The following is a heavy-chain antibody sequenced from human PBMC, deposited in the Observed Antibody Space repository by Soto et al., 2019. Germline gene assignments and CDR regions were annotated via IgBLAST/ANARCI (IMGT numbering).Heavy chain of an antibody. CDR1: GGSISSGGYY. D-gene: IGHD2-2*01. J-gene: IGHJ6*03. Sequence: PSETLSLTCTASGGSISSGGYYWSWIRQHPGKGLEWIGYIYYSGSTYYNPSLKSRVTISVDTSKNQFSLKLSSVTAADTAVYYCARVVGVAAPYSALTSDYYYMDVWGKGTTVTVSS. CDR3: ARVVGVAAPYSALTSDYYYMDV. CDR2: IYYSGST. V-gene: IGHV4-31*03.